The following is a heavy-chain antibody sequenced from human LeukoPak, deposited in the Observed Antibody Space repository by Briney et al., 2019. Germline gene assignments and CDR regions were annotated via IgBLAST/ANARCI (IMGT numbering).Heavy chain of an antibody. V-gene: IGHV4-30-4*01. CDR1: DDSINSGDYH. CDR2: IFHSGRT. J-gene: IGHJ4*02. Sequence: SQTLSLTCTVSDDSINSGDYHWNWLRQPPGKGLEWIGYIFHSGRTFYNSSLKNRLLISLDTSKNQFSLKLSSVIAADTAVYYCARDRSNSVFDYWGLGTLVTVSS. D-gene: IGHD4-11*01. CDR3: ARDRSNSVFDY.